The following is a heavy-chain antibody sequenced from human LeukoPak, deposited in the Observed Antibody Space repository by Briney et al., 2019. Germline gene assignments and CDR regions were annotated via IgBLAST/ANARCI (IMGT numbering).Heavy chain of an antibody. D-gene: IGHD6-6*01. CDR1: GFVFSRDN. Sequence: PGGSLRLSCIASGFVFSRDNMNWVRRAPGKGLEWVSGISWASGDIGYADSVKGRFTISRDNAKNSLYLQMNSLRADDTALYYCAKDFYGTSSAAFDSWGQGTLVTVSS. CDR2: ISWASGDI. J-gene: IGHJ4*02. CDR3: AKDFYGTSSAAFDS. V-gene: IGHV3-9*01.